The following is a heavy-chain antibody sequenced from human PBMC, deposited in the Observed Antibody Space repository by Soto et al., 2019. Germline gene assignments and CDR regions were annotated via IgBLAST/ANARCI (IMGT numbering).Heavy chain of an antibody. J-gene: IGHJ5*02. CDR1: GGSFSGYY. CDR2: INHSGST. V-gene: IGHV4-34*01. Sequence: QVQLQQWGAGLLKPSETLSLTCAVYGGSFSGYYWSWIRQPPGKGLEWIGEINHSGSTNYNPSLKSRVTISVDTSKNQFSLKLSSVTAADTAVYYCARASQYSSSSTGDVISWFDPWGQGTLVTVSS. CDR3: ARASQYSSSSTGDVISWFDP. D-gene: IGHD6-6*01.